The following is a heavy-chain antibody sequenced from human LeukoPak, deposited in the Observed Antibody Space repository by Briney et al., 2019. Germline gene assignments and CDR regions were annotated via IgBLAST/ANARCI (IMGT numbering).Heavy chain of an antibody. Sequence: SVKVSCKASGGTFSSYAISWVRQAPGHGLEWMGGIIPIFGTANYAQKFQGRVKITADESTSTAYMELSSLRSEDTAVYYCARESEDTAMGIVDYWGQGTLVTVSS. CDR2: IIPIFGTA. CDR1: GGTFSSYA. CDR3: ARESEDTAMGIVDY. V-gene: IGHV1-69*13. D-gene: IGHD5-18*01. J-gene: IGHJ4*02.